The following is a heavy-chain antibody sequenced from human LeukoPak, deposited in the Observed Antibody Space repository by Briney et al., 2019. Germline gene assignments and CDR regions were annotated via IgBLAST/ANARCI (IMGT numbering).Heavy chain of an antibody. Sequence: ASVKVSCKASGYTFTSYDINRVRQATGQGLEWMGWMNPNSGNTGYAQKFQGRVTMTRNTSISTAYMELSSLRSEDTAVYYCARGEWGDRIPKTWGQGTMVTVSS. CDR3: ARGEWGDRIPKT. CDR1: GYTFTSYD. CDR2: MNPNSGNT. D-gene: IGHD2-21*02. V-gene: IGHV1-8*01. J-gene: IGHJ3*01.